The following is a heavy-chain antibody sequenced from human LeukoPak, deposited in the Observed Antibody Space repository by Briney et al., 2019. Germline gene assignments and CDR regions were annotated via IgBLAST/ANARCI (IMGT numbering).Heavy chain of an antibody. J-gene: IGHJ4*02. CDR1: GFTFSSYG. CDR2: ISSSSSYI. Sequence: GGSLRLSCAASGFTFSSYGMNWVRQAPGKGLEWVSSISSSSSYIYYADSVKGRFTISRDNAKNSLYLQMNSLRAEDTAVYYCARDRQQQLVRAPFDYWGQGTLVTVSS. V-gene: IGHV3-21*01. D-gene: IGHD6-13*01. CDR3: ARDRQQQLVRAPFDY.